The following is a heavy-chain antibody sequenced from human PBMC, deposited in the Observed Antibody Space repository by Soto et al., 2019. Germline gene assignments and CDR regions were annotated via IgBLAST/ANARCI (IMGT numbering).Heavy chain of an antibody. Sequence: QVQLVESGGGVVQPGRSLRLSCAASGFTFSSYGMHWVRQAPGKGLERVAVISYDGRNKYYADSVKGRFTISRDNSKNALYRHMNSLRAEDTAVAYCRGVVPAAYYYYYMDVWGNVTTVTVS. V-gene: IGHV3-30*03. CDR2: ISYDGRNK. CDR3: RGVVPAAYYYYYMDV. J-gene: IGHJ6*03. CDR1: GFTFSSYG. D-gene: IGHD2-2*01.